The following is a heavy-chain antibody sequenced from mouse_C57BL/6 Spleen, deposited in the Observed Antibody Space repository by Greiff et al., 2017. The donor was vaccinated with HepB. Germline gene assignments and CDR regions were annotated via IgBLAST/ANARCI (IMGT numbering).Heavy chain of an antibody. Sequence: QVQLQQPGAELVKPGASVKMSCKASGYTFTSYWITWVKQRPGQGLEWIGDIYPGSGSTNYNEKFKSKATLTVDTSSSTAYMQLSSLTSEDSAVYYCARWGDDGYSYYYAMDYWGQGTSVTVSS. CDR1: GYTFTSYW. V-gene: IGHV1-55*01. CDR2: IYPGSGST. D-gene: IGHD2-3*01. CDR3: ARWGDDGYSYYYAMDY. J-gene: IGHJ4*01.